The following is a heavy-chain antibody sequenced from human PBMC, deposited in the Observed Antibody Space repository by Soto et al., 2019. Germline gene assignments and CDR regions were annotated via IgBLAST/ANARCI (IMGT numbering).Heavy chain of an antibody. V-gene: IGHV3-33*01. CDR1: GFTFSTYA. CDR2: MWYDGSQK. CDR3: ARAKTSLASRLYYGMDV. J-gene: IGHJ6*02. D-gene: IGHD3-3*02. Sequence: QVQLVESGGGVVQPGGSLRLSCAASGFTFSTYAMHWVRQAPGKGLEWVAVMWYDGSQKYYADSVKGRFTISRDNSKKTVSLQMSSLRAEDTAVYYCARAKTSLASRLYYGMDVWGQGTTVIVSS.